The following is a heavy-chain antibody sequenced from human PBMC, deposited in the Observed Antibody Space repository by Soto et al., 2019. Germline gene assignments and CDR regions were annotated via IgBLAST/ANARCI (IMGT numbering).Heavy chain of an antibody. CDR1: AFPFSSYA. CDR2: ISGSGGRT. Sequence: GGALRLSCVGSAFPFSSYAMSWVRQTPGKGPEWVSGISGSGGRTYYADSVKGRFTISRDNSNNTLSLQMHILRVEDTAVYYCAKEVGSSGYLHYYSAQG. CDR3: AKEVGSSGYLHYY. D-gene: IGHD6-25*01. J-gene: IGHJ4*02. V-gene: IGHV3-23*01.